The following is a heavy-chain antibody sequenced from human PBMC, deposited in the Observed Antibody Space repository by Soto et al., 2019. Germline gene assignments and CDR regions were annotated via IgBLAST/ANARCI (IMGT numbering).Heavy chain of an antibody. V-gene: IGHV4-39*01. Sequence: QLQLQESGPGLVKPSETLSLTCTVSGGSISSSSYYWGWIRQPPGKGLEWIGSIYYSGSTYYNPSRKSRATISVDTSKNQCSLKLSSVTAADTPVYYWARQPGYGLYYFDYWGQGTLVTVSS. D-gene: IGHD5-18*01. CDR1: GGSISSSSYY. CDR2: IYYSGST. J-gene: IGHJ4*02. CDR3: ARQPGYGLYYFDY.